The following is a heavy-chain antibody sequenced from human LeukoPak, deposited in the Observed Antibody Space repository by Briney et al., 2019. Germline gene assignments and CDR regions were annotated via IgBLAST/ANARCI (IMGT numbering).Heavy chain of an antibody. D-gene: IGHD6-13*01. J-gene: IGHJ1*01. Sequence: ASVKVSCKASGYTFTNYSINWVRQAPGQGLEWMGWISGYNGDTKFAQKLQDRVTMTSDTSTSTAYMELRSLRSDDTAVYFCARGGSSWSAEYFQHWGQGTLVTVSS. CDR3: ARGGSSWSAEYFQH. CDR2: ISGYNGDT. V-gene: IGHV1-18*01. CDR1: GYTFTNYS.